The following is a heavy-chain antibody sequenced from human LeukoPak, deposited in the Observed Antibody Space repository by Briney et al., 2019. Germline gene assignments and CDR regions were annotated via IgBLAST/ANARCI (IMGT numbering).Heavy chain of an antibody. Sequence: SETLSLTCAVYGGSFSGYYWSWIRQPPGKGLEWIGEINHSGSTNYNPSLKSRVTISVDTSKNQFSLKLSSVTAADTAVYYCARLRLDDYVWGSYRAPTYYFDYWGQGTLVTVSS. J-gene: IGHJ4*02. CDR2: INHSGST. V-gene: IGHV4-34*01. CDR3: ARLRLDDYVWGSYRAPTYYFDY. CDR1: GGSFSGYY. D-gene: IGHD3-16*02.